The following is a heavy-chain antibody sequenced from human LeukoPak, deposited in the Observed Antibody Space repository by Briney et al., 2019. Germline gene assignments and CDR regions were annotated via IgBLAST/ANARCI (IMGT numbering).Heavy chain of an antibody. CDR1: GGTFSSYA. CDR3: ARRYDSSGYDAFDI. Sequence: SVKASCKASGGTFSSYAISWVRQAPGQGLEWMGRIIPILGIANYAQKFQGRVTITADKSTSTAYMELSSLRSEDTAVYYCARRYDSSGYDAFDIWGQGTMVTVSS. J-gene: IGHJ3*02. CDR2: IIPILGIA. V-gene: IGHV1-69*04. D-gene: IGHD3-22*01.